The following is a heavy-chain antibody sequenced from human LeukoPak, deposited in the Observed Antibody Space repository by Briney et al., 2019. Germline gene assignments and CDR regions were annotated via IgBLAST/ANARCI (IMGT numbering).Heavy chain of an antibody. CDR2: INPNSGGT. D-gene: IGHD6-13*01. CDR1: GYTFTGYY. Sequence: ASVKVSCKASGYTFTGYYMHWVRQAPGQGLEWMGWINPNSGGTNYAQKLQGRVTMTTDTSTSTAYMELRSLRSDDTAVYYCARDTSTAAGTANWFDPWGQGTLVTVSS. CDR3: ARDTSTAAGTANWFDP. V-gene: IGHV1-2*02. J-gene: IGHJ5*02.